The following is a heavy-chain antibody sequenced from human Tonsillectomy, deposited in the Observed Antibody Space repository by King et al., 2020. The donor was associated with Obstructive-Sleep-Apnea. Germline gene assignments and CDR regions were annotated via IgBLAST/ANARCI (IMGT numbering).Heavy chain of an antibody. J-gene: IGHJ6*02. CDR1: GYTFTSYA. CDR2: INTNTGNP. CDR3: ARDLLDAAYYYGMDV. Sequence: QLVQSGSELKKSGASVKVSCQASGYTFTSYAMHWVRQAPGQGLEWMGGINTNTGNPTYAQGFTGRFVFSLDTSVSTAYLQISSLKAEDTAVYYCARDLLDAAYYYGMDVWGQGTTVTVSS. V-gene: IGHV7-4-1*02. D-gene: IGHD2/OR15-2a*01.